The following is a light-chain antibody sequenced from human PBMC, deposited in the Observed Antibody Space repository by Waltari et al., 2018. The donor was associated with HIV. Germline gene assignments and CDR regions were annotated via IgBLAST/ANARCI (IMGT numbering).Light chain of an antibody. J-gene: IGLJ7*01. Sequence: SYELTQPPSVSVSPGQTARITCSGDVLPKQYAYWYQQKPGQAPVVVISKDSERPSGIPERFSASRSGTTVTLTISGVQAEDEADYYCQSADSSGTYAVFGGGTQLTVL. V-gene: IGLV3-25*03. CDR1: VLPKQY. CDR3: QSADSSGTYAV. CDR2: KDS.